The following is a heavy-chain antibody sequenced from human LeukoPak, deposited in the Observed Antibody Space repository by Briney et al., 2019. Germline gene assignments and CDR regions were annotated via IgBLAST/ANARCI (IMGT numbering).Heavy chain of an antibody. D-gene: IGHD6-19*01. V-gene: IGHV3-53*01. Sequence: GGSLRLSCAASGFTVSSNYMSWVRQAPGRGLEWVSVLYSDGSTYYADSVKGRFTISRGNSRNTLYLQMNSLRAEDTAVYYCARDQWLALQHWGQGALVTVSS. CDR2: LYSDGST. J-gene: IGHJ1*01. CDR3: ARDQWLALQH. CDR1: GFTVSSNY.